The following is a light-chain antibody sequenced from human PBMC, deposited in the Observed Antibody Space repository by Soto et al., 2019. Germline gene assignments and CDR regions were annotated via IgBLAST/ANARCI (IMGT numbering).Light chain of an antibody. J-gene: IGKJ5*01. Sequence: DIQLTQSPSSLSASVGDRVTITRRASHNIERWMAWYQQKPGKAPSLLLFDASSLQSGIPSRFSCSGSGTDLTDFTLTISSLPAEDFATYYCQQTYMPPITFGQGTRLEIK. V-gene: IGKV1-39*01. CDR2: DAS. CDR3: QQTYMPPIT. CDR1: HNIERW.